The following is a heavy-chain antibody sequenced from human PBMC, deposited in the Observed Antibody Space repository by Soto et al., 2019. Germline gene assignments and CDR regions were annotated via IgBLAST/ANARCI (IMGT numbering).Heavy chain of an antibody. CDR1: GFTFSSYA. J-gene: IGHJ4*02. V-gene: IGHV3-30-3*01. CDR2: ISYDGSNK. D-gene: IGHD3-16*01. Sequence: LRLSCAASGFTFSSYAMHWVRQAPGKGLEWVAVISYDGSNKYYADSVKGRFTISRDNSKNTLYLQMNSLRAEDTAVYYCARDWGSHPDYWGQGTLVTVSS. CDR3: ARDWGSHPDY.